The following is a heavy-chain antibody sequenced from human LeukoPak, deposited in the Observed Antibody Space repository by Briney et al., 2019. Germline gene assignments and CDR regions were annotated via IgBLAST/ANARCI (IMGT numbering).Heavy chain of an antibody. CDR3: ARDGGNYYDSSGLDY. D-gene: IGHD3-22*01. J-gene: IGHJ4*02. Sequence: PGGSLRLSCAASGFTFSDYYMSWIRQAPGKGLEWVSYISSSGSTIYYADSVKGRFTISMDNAKNSLYLQMNSLIAEDTAVYYCARDGGNYYDSSGLDYWGQGTLVTVSS. CDR2: ISSSGSTI. CDR1: GFTFSDYY. V-gene: IGHV3-11*01.